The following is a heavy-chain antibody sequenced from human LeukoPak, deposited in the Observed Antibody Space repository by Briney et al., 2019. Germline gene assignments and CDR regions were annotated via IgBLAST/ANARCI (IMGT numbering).Heavy chain of an antibody. Sequence: SETLSLTCTVSGGSIRSTSYYWGWIRQPPGKGLEWIGSIYYSGSTYYNPSLKSRVTISVDTSKNQFSLKLSSVTAADTAVYYCARDKGPLDYWGQGTLVTVSS. CDR3: ARDKGPLDY. J-gene: IGHJ4*02. V-gene: IGHV4-39*07. CDR2: IYYSGST. CDR1: GGSIRSTSYY.